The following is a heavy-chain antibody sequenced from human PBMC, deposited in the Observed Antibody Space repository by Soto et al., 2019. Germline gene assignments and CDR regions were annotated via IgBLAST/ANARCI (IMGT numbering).Heavy chain of an antibody. Sequence: EVQLLESGGGLVQPGGSLRLSCAASGFTFSSYAMSWVRQAPGKGLEWVSTSSGSGGGTYYEDSVKGRFTISRDNSKTTLYLQMTSLRAEDTAVYYCAKRTPLVRGFIIRGCPEFGMDVWGQGTTVTVSS. CDR2: SSGSGGGT. CDR3: AKRTPLVRGFIIRGCPEFGMDV. CDR1: GFTFSSYA. D-gene: IGHD3-10*01. J-gene: IGHJ6*02. V-gene: IGHV3-23*01.